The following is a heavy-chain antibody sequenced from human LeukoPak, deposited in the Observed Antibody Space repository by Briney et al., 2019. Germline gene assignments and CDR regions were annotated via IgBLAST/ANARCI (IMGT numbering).Heavy chain of an antibody. D-gene: IGHD3-22*01. Sequence: GESLKISCKGSGYSFTNYWIGWVRQMPGKGLEWMGIIYPGDSDTRYSPSFQGQVTISADKSITTAYPQWSSLKASDTAMYYCARLLNYDDLDYWGQGTLVTVSS. V-gene: IGHV5-51*01. CDR1: GYSFTNYW. J-gene: IGHJ4*02. CDR2: IYPGDSDT. CDR3: ARLLNYDDLDY.